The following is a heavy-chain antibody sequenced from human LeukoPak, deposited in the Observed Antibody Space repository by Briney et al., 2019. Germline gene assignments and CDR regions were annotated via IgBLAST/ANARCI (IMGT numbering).Heavy chain of an antibody. CDR3: ARDTRYCSSTSCYGGWFDP. D-gene: IGHD2-2*01. CDR2: IKQDGSEK. V-gene: IGHV3-7*01. CDR1: GFTFSSYW. Sequence: PGGALRLSCAAPGFTFSSYWMTWVRQAPGKGLEWVANIKQDGSEKYYVDSVKGRFTISRDNAKNSLYLQMNSLRAEDTAVYYCARDTRYCSSTSCYGGWFDPWGQGTLVTVSS. J-gene: IGHJ5*02.